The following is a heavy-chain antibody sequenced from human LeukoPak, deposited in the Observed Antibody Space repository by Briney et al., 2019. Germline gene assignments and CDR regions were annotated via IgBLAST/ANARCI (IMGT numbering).Heavy chain of an antibody. CDR3: AGDYGGHGGFDY. J-gene: IGHJ4*02. Sequence: GGSLRLSCAASGFTFSSYEMNWVRQTPGKGLEWVSYISSSGSTIYYADSVKGRFTISRDNAKNSLYLQMNSLRAEDTAVYYCAGDYGGHGGFDYWGQGTLVTVYS. D-gene: IGHD4-23*01. CDR1: GFTFSSYE. CDR2: ISSSGSTI. V-gene: IGHV3-48*03.